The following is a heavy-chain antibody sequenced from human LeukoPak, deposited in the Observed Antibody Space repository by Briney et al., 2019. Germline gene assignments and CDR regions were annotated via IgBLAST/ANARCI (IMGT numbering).Heavy chain of an antibody. V-gene: IGHV1-2*02. J-gene: IGHJ3*01. CDR1: GYTFDENH. CDR3: EREGDESTGHYDSLHF. CDR2: INPKSGAT. Sequence: GASVKVSCKASGYTFDENHIHGVRQAPGQRPEWMGWINPKSGATDSAQQFQGRLTMTRDTSIGTASMDLSGLRLDDTGIYYCEREGDESTGHYDSLHFWGQGTMVTVST. D-gene: IGHD2-8*02.